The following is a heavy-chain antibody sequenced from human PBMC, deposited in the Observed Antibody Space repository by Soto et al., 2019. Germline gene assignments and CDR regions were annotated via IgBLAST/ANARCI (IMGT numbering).Heavy chain of an antibody. CDR3: ARSPVLAARSYWYFDL. V-gene: IGHV3-13*01. J-gene: IGHJ2*01. D-gene: IGHD6-6*01. Sequence: GGSLRLSCAASGFTFSSYDMHWVRQATGKGLEWVSAIGTAGDTYYPGSVKGRFTISRENAKNSLYLQMNSLRAGDTAVYYCARSPVLAARSYWYFDLWGRGTLVTVSS. CDR1: GFTFSSYD. CDR2: IGTAGDT.